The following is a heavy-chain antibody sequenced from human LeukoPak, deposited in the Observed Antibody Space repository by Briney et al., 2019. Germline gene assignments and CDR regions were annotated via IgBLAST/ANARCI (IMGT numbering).Heavy chain of an antibody. J-gene: IGHJ4*02. CDR2: ISSSGSTI. CDR3: ARDQSTTYTPTALDY. CDR1: GFTFSSYE. Sequence: GGSLRLSCAASGFTFSSYEMNWVRQAPGKGLEWVSSISSSGSTIYYADSVKGRFTISRDNAKNSLYLQMNSLRAEDTAVYYSARDQSTTYTPTALDYWGQGTLVTVSS. V-gene: IGHV3-48*03. D-gene: IGHD2-15*01.